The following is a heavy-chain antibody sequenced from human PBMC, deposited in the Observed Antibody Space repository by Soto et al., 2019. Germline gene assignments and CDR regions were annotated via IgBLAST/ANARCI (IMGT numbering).Heavy chain of an antibody. D-gene: IGHD2-15*01. CDR3: TTPTLIGYCSGGSCYGYDY. V-gene: IGHV3-15*07. CDR1: GFTFSNAW. CDR2: IKSKTDGGTT. J-gene: IGHJ4*02. Sequence: GGSLRLSCAASGFTFSNAWMNWVRQAPGKGLEWVGRIKSKTDGGTTDYAAPVKGRFTISRDDSKNTLYLQMNSLKTEDTAVYYCTTPTLIGYCSGGSCYGYDYWGQGTLVTVSS.